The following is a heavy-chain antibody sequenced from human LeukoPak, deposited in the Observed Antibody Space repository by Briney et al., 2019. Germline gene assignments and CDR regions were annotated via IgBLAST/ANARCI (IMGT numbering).Heavy chain of an antibody. J-gene: IGHJ4*02. CDR2: ISSSSSYI. CDR1: GFTFSSYS. Sequence: SGGSLRLSCAASGFTFSSYSMNWVRQAPGKGLEWVSSISSSSSYIYYADSVKGRFTISRDNSKNTLYLQMNSLRAEDTAVYYCATDFWSGYYLNYWGQGTLVTVSS. CDR3: ATDFWSGYYLNY. V-gene: IGHV3-21*01. D-gene: IGHD3-3*01.